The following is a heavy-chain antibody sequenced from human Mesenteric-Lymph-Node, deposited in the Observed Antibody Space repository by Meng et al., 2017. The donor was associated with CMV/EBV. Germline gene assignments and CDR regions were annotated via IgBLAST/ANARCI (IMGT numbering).Heavy chain of an antibody. CDR3: ARDYYYYDSSGYYYGAVDY. CDR2: IYSGGSST. V-gene: IGHV3-23*03. Sequence: GESLKISCAASGFTFSSYAMSWVRQAPGKGLEWVSGIYSGGSSTYYADSVKGRFTISRDNSKNTLYLQMNSLRAEDTAVYYCARDYYYYDSSGYYYGAVDYWGQGTLVTVSS. J-gene: IGHJ4*02. CDR1: GFTFSSYA. D-gene: IGHD3-22*01.